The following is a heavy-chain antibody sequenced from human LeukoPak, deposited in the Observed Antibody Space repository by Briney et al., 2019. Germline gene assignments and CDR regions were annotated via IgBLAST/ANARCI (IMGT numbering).Heavy chain of an antibody. Sequence: PGGSLRLSCAASGFTFSSYAMSWVRQAPGKGLEWVSAISGSGGSTYYADSVKGRFTISRDNSKNTLYLQMNSLRAEDTAVYYCAKDREYSSGWYLYYYYYGMDVWGQGTTVTVSS. V-gene: IGHV3-23*01. CDR3: AKDREYSSGWYLYYYYYGMDV. D-gene: IGHD6-19*01. CDR1: GFTFSSYA. J-gene: IGHJ6*02. CDR2: ISGSGGST.